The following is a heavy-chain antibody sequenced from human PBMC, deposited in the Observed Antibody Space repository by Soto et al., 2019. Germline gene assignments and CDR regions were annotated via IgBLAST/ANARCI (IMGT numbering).Heavy chain of an antibody. CDR3: ARRGYSSSWYYYYYYGMDV. D-gene: IGHD6-13*01. V-gene: IGHV1-8*01. Sequence: QVQLVQSGAEVKKPGASVKVSCKASGYTLTSYDINWVRQATGQGLEWMGWMNPNSGNTGYAQKFQGRVTMTRNTSISTAYRELSSLRSEDTAVYYCARRGYSSSWYYYYYYGMDVWGQGTTVTVSS. CDR2: MNPNSGNT. J-gene: IGHJ6*02. CDR1: GYTLTSYD.